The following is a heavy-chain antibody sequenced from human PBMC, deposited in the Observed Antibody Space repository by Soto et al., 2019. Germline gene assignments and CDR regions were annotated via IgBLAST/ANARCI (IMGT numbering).Heavy chain of an antibody. V-gene: IGHV1-46*01. CDR2: INPRGGRT. CDR3: AREPPCISTSCYNGYAFDI. CDR1: GYTLTNYY. D-gene: IGHD2-2*02. Sequence: ASVKVSCKASGYTLTNYYMHWVRQAPGQGLEWMGMINPRGGRTTYPQKFQGRVTMTTDTSTSTVYMELSSLRSEDTAVYYCAREPPCISTSCYNGYAFDIWGQGTMVTVSS. J-gene: IGHJ3*02.